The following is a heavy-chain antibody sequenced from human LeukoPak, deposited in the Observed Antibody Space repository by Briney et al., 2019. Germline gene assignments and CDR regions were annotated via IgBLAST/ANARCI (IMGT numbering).Heavy chain of an antibody. CDR1: GGSFSGYY. J-gene: IGHJ4*02. CDR2: INHSGST. CDR3: ARGHGYSSDPAVLQYYFDY. D-gene: IGHD6-19*01. V-gene: IGHV4-34*01. Sequence: SETLSLTCAVYGGSFSGYYWSWIRQPPGKGLEWIGEINHSGSTNYNPSLKSRVTISLDTSKNQFSLKLSSVTAADTAVYYCARGHGYSSDPAVLQYYFDYWGQGTLVTVSS.